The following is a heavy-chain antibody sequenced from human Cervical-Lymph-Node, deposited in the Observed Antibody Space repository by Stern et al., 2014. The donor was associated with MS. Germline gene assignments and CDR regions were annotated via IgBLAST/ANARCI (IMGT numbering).Heavy chain of an antibody. V-gene: IGHV1-8*01. CDR1: GYTFSNYD. Sequence: QVQLGQSGAEVKKPGASVKVSCKASGYTFSNYDINWVRQATGQGLEWMGWMSPNSGRTGYAQKFQGRVTMTSNTPISTVYMELSSLSSEDTATYYCARGIDRGVDYWGQGTLVTVSS. D-gene: IGHD1-14*01. J-gene: IGHJ4*02. CDR3: ARGIDRGVDY. CDR2: MSPNSGRT.